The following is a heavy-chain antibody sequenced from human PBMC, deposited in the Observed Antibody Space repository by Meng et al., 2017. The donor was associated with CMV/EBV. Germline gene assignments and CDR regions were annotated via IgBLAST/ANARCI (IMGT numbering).Heavy chain of an antibody. D-gene: IGHD2-2*01. CDR3: ARDKGSTGPPFDY. CDR1: GFTFSSYW. J-gene: IGHJ4*02. V-gene: IGHV3-74*01. CDR2: ISSDGSSA. Sequence: AASGFTFSSYWMHWVRQAAGKGLVWVSRISSDGSSASYADSVKGRFTISRDNAKNTLYLQMNSLRAEDTAVYYCARDKGSTGPPFDYWGQGTLVTVSS.